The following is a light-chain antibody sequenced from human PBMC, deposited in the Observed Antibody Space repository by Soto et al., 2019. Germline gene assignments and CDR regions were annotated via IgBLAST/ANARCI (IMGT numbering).Light chain of an antibody. J-gene: IGKJ1*01. CDR1: QSVSSY. CDR2: DAS. Sequence: EIVLTQSPATLSLSPGERATLSCRASQSVSSYLAWYQQKPGQAPRLLIYDASSRATGIPARFSGSGSGTHFTPTISSLEPEDFAVYYCQQRSNWPPWTFGQGTTVEF. CDR3: QQRSNWPPWT. V-gene: IGKV3-11*01.